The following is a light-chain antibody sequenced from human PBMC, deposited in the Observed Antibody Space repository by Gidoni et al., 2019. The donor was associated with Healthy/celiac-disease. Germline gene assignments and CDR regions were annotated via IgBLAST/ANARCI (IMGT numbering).Light chain of an antibody. Sequence: QSALTQPASVSGSPGQSITIPCTGTSSDVGGYNYVSWYQQHPGKAPKLMIYEVSNRPSGVPDRFSGSKSGNTASLTISGLQAEDEADYYCSSYTSSSTLGVFGGGTKLTVL. CDR1: SSDVGGYNY. V-gene: IGLV2-14*01. CDR2: EVS. CDR3: SSYTSSSTLGV. J-gene: IGLJ3*02.